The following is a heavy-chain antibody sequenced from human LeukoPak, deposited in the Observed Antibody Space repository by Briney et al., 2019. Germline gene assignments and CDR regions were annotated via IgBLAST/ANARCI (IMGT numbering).Heavy chain of an antibody. CDR3: XXXXXXXXSCHTYYYYGMDV. D-gene: IGHD2-2*02. J-gene: IGHJ6*02. Sequence: PGGSLRLSCAASGFTFSSYAMHWVRQASGKGLEWVAVISYDGSNKYYADSVKGRFTISRDNSKNTLYLQMNSLRAEDTAVYYXXXXXXXXXSCHTYYYYGMDVWGQGTTVTVSS. CDR2: ISYDGSNK. CDR1: GFTFSSYA. V-gene: IGHV3-30-3*01.